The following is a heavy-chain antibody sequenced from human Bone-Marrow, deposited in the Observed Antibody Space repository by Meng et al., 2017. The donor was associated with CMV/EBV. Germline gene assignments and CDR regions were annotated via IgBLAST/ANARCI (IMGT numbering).Heavy chain of an antibody. CDR3: ARGSTVTTWRTY. J-gene: IGHJ4*02. Sequence: GESLKISCAASGFTFSSYWMSWVRQAPGKGLEGVANIKQDGSEKNYVESVKGRFTISRDNAKTSLYLQMNNLRAEDTAVYYCARGSTVTTWRTYWGQGTLVTVSS. CDR1: GFTFSSYW. D-gene: IGHD4-17*01. V-gene: IGHV3-7*03. CDR2: IKQDGSEK.